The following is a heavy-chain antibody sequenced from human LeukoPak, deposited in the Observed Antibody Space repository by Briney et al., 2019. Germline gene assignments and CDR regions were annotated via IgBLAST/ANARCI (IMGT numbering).Heavy chain of an antibody. CDR3: AREEWEHGTRSLDY. D-gene: IGHD1-26*01. J-gene: IGHJ4*02. Sequence: GGSLRLSCAASGFTFSSYAMSWVRQAPGKGLEWVSAISGSGGSTYYADSVKGRFTISRDNSKNTLYLQMNSLRAEDTAVYYCAREEWEHGTRSLDYWGQGTLVTVSS. CDR1: GFTFSSYA. V-gene: IGHV3-23*01. CDR2: ISGSGGST.